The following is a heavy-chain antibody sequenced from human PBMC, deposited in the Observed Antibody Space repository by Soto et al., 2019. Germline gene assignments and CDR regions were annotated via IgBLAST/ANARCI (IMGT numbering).Heavy chain of an antibody. V-gene: IGHV3-66*01. J-gene: IGHJ6*02. CDR3: ARVGYCSSTSCGPGSYYYYGMDV. CDR1: GFTVSSNY. Sequence: PGGSLRLSCAASGFTVSSNYMSWVRQAPGKGLEWVSVIYSGGSTYYADSVKGRFTISRDNSKNTLYLQMNSLRAEDTAVYYCARVGYCSSTSCGPGSYYYYGMDVWGQGTTVTVSS. CDR2: IYSGGST. D-gene: IGHD2-2*01.